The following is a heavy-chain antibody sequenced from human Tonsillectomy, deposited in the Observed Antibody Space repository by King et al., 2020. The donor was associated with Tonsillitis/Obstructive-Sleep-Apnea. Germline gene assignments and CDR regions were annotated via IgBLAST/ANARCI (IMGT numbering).Heavy chain of an antibody. CDR3: ARVDDYSNYYFAY. CDR1: GGSISSSSYY. Sequence: KLQESGPGLVKPSETLSLTCTVSGGSISSSSYYWGWIRQPPGKGLEWIGSIYYSGSTYYNPSLKSRVTISVDTSKNQFSLKLSSLTAADTAVSYCARVDDYSNYYFAYWGQGTLVTVSS. CDR2: IYYSGST. J-gene: IGHJ4*02. V-gene: IGHV4-39*01. D-gene: IGHD4-11*01.